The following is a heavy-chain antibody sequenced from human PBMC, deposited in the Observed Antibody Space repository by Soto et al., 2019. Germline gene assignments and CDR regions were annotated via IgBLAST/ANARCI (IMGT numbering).Heavy chain of an antibody. D-gene: IGHD5-12*01. CDR2: INHSGST. Sequence: PSETLSLTCAVYGGSFSGYYWSWIRQPPGKGLEWIGEINHSGSTNYNPSLKSRVTISVDTSKNQFSLKLSSVTAAETAVYYCARARSGLRFAVYYYYYGMDVWGQGTTLTVSS. CDR3: ARARSGLRFAVYYYYYGMDV. V-gene: IGHV4-34*01. J-gene: IGHJ6*02. CDR1: GGSFSGYY.